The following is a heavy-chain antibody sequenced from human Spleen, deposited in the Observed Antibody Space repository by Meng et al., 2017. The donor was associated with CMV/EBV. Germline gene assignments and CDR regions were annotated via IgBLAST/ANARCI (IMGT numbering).Heavy chain of an antibody. Sequence: ASVKVSCKASGYSFTDYYIHWVRLAPGQGLEWMGRINPYSGDTHFAQNFQGRVTMTRDTSISTAYMELSSLRSEDTAVYYCAISGGVGTYYYYGMDVWGQGTTVTVSS. CDR2: INPYSGDT. D-gene: IGHD6-13*01. J-gene: IGHJ6*02. V-gene: IGHV1-2*02. CDR3: AISGGVGTYYYYGMDV. CDR1: GYSFTDYY.